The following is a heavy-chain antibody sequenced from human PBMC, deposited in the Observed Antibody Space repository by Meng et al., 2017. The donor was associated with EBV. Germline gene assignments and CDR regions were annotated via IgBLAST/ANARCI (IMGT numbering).Heavy chain of an antibody. Sequence: QGQLVQFGAEVKKPGPSVTVSCKSSGGTFRSEAVSWVRQAPGQGLEWMGGLIPMSDAPHYAQKFQGRVTMTADESTNTHYMDLSGLRFEDTAVYYCASESGRGFTPDYWGQGTLVTVSS. D-gene: IGHD3-10*01. J-gene: IGHJ4*02. CDR3: ASESGRGFTPDY. V-gene: IGHV1-69*01. CDR2: LIPMSDAP. CDR1: GGTFRSEA.